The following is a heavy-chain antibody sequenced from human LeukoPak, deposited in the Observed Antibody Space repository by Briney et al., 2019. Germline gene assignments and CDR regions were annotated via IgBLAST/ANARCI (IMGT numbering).Heavy chain of an antibody. V-gene: IGHV4-59*12. CDR2: IYYTGST. Sequence: SETLSLTCTVSGGSISTYFWNWIRQPPGKGLEWIGFIYYTGSTNYNPSLKSRVTISLDKSKNQFSLKLSSVTAADTAVYYCARIGGFWSGYYRSTYYFDYWGQGTLVTVSS. CDR3: ARIGGFWSGYYRSTYYFDY. CDR1: GGSISTYF. J-gene: IGHJ4*02. D-gene: IGHD3-3*01.